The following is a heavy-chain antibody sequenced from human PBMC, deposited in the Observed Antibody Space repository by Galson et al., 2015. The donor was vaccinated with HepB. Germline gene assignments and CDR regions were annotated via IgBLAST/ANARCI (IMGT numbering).Heavy chain of an antibody. CDR1: GFTFSSYA. J-gene: IGHJ6*02. CDR2: ISYDGSNK. Sequence: SLRLSCAASGFTFSSYAMHWVRQAPGKGLEWVAVISYDGSNKYYADSVKGRFTISRDNSKNTLYLQMNSLRAEDTAVYYCARDSGPDIVVVPAADTLQWGYGMDVWGQGTTVTVSS. CDR3: ARDSGPDIVVVPAADTLQWGYGMDV. V-gene: IGHV3-30-3*01. D-gene: IGHD2-2*01.